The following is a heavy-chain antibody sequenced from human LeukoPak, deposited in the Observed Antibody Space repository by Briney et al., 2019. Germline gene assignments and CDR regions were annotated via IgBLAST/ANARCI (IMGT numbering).Heavy chain of an antibody. V-gene: IGHV4-39*07. D-gene: IGHD3-10*01. Sequence: SETLSLTCTVSGGSISNSSSYWGWIRQPPGKGLEWIGSIYYSGSTYYNPSLKSRVTISVDTSKNQFSLKLSSVTAADTAVYYCARGFMVRGVADAFDIWGQGTMVTVSS. CDR3: ARGFMVRGVADAFDI. J-gene: IGHJ3*02. CDR1: GGSISNSSSY. CDR2: IYYSGST.